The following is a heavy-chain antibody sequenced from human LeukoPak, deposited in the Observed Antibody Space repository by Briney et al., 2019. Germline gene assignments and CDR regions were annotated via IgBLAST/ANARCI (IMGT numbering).Heavy chain of an antibody. J-gene: IGHJ5*02. Sequence: PGGSLRLSCAASGFTFSSYWMSWVRQAPGKGLEWVANIKQDGSEKYYVDSVKGRFTISRDNAKNSLYLQMNSLRAEDTAVYYCAKAVVPAATNWFDPWGQGTLATVSS. V-gene: IGHV3-7*03. CDR1: GFTFSSYW. D-gene: IGHD2-2*01. CDR2: IKQDGSEK. CDR3: AKAVVPAATNWFDP.